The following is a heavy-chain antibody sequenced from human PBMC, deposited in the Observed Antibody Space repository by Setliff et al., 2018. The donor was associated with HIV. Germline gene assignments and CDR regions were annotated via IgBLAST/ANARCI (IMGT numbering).Heavy chain of an antibody. CDR1: GFTFSTYS. D-gene: IGHD3-16*02. V-gene: IGHV3-48*01. Sequence: GESLKISCAASGFTFSTYSMNWVRQAPGKGLEWVSYISGTSGTMYYADSVKGRFTTSRDNAKNSLFLQMNSLTAEDTAVYYRARDPRASYLSYYYYHYLDVWGKGTTVTVSS. J-gene: IGHJ6*03. CDR2: ISGTSGTM. CDR3: ARDPRASYLSYYYYHYLDV.